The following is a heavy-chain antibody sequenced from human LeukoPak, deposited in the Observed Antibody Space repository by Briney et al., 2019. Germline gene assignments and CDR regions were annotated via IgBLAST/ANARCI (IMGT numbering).Heavy chain of an antibody. CDR1: GFTFSSYS. CDR2: IWYDGSNK. Sequence: PGGSLRLSCAASGFTFSSYSMNWVRQAPGKGLEWVAVIWYDGSNKYYADSVKGRFTISRDNSKNTLYLQMNSLRAEDTALYYCAKGPSETAMATAFDYWGQGTLVTVSS. CDR3: AKGPSETAMATAFDY. D-gene: IGHD5-18*01. J-gene: IGHJ4*02. V-gene: IGHV3-33*06.